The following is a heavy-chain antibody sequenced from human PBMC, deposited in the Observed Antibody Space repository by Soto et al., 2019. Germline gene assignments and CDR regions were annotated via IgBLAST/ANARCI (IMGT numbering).Heavy chain of an antibody. V-gene: IGHV4-59*11. J-gene: IGHJ4*02. CDR3: TRANWYSEY. CDR2: IYYNGNT. Sequence: QVQLQESGPGLVKPSETLSLTCSVSGGSISNHYWSWIRQPPGKGLEWIGYIYYNGNTNYNPSLKSRVTMSVDTSRNQISLKLTTVTAADTAVYYWTRANWYSEYWGQGTLVTVSS. CDR1: GGSISNHY. D-gene: IGHD7-27*01.